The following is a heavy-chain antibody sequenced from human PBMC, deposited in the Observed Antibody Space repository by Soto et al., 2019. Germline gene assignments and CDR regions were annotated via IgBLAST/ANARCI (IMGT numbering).Heavy chain of an antibody. D-gene: IGHD5-18*01. J-gene: IGHJ6*02. V-gene: IGHV1-69*13. CDR1: GGTFSSYA. CDR3: ARGNNVDTAMVIPAPHLSAYYYYSGMYV. Sequence: ASVKVSCQASGGTFSSYAISWVRQAPGQGLEWMGGIIPIFGTANYAQKFQGRVTITADESTSTAYMELSSLRSGDTAVYYCARGNNVDTAMVIPAPHLSAYYYYSGMYVWGQGTRVSVSS. CDR2: IIPIFGTA.